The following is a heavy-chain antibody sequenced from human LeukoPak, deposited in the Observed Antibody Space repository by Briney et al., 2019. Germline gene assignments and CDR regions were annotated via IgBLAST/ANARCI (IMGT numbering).Heavy chain of an antibody. D-gene: IGHD3-16*01. CDR3: ARDLGGSHSPSTDWFDP. CDR2: INPNSGGT. V-gene: IGHV1-2*02. J-gene: IGHJ5*02. Sequence: ASVKVSCKASGYTFTGYYMHWVRQAPGQGLEWMGWINPNSGGTNYAQKFQGGVTMTRDTSISTAYMELSRLRSDDTAVHYCARDLGGSHSPSTDWFDPWGQGTLVTVSS. CDR1: GYTFTGYY.